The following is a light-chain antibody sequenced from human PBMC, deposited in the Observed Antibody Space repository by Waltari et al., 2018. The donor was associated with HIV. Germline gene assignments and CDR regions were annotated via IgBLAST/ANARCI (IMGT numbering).Light chain of an antibody. CDR1: SSNIGAGYN. J-gene: IGLJ3*02. Sequence: QSVLTQPPSVSGAPGQRVTISCTGSSSNIGAGYNVNWYQQLPGTAPKLLIYGDKNRPSGVPERFSGSKSDTSASLAITGLQAEDEADYYCQSYDSSLTGWVFGGGTKVTVL. CDR2: GDK. V-gene: IGLV1-40*01. CDR3: QSYDSSLTGWV.